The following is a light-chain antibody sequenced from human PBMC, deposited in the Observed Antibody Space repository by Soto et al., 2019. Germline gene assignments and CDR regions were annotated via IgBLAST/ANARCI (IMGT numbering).Light chain of an antibody. V-gene: IGLV2-11*01. J-gene: IGLJ2*01. Sequence: QSALTQPRSVSGSPGQSVTISCTGTSNDVGGYDYVSWYQQYPGKAPTYILYDVTKRPSGVPDRFSGSKSGTTASLTISGGQAEDEADYYCCSYAGNYTFFGGGTKLTVL. CDR3: CSYAGNYTF. CDR2: DVT. CDR1: SNDVGGYDY.